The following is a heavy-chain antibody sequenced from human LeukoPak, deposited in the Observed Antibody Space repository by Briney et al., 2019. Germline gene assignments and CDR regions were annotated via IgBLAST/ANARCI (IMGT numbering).Heavy chain of an antibody. CDR2: ISGSGGST. J-gene: IGHJ4*02. Sequence: PGGSLRLSCAASGFTFSSYAMSWVRQAPGKGLEWVSAISGSGGSTYYADSVKGRFTISRDNSNNTLSLQMNSLRADDTALYYCARGRGGDSVPSRFDYWGQGTLVIVSS. CDR3: ARGRGGDSVPSRFDY. V-gene: IGHV3-23*01. CDR1: GFTFSSYA. D-gene: IGHD2-21*02.